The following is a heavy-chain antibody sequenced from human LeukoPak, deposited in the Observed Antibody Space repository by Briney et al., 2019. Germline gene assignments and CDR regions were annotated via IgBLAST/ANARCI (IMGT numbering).Heavy chain of an antibody. CDR1: GGSFSPYY. J-gene: IGHJ4*02. CDR3: ARGGFYCGGDCYVDY. V-gene: IGHV4-34*01. Sequence: TSETLSLTCAVYGGSFSPYYWSWIRQPPGKGLEWIGEINHSGSTNYNPSLKSRVTISVDTSKNQFSLRLGSVTAADTAVYYCARGGFYCGGDCYVDYWGQGTLVTVSS. CDR2: INHSGST. D-gene: IGHD2-21*02.